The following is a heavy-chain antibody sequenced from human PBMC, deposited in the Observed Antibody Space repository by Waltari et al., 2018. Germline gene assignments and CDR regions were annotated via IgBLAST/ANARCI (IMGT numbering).Heavy chain of an antibody. CDR3: ARALSLGGYYEGFDY. CDR1: GLSFSNSD. V-gene: IGHV3-11*01. CDR2: IFSSGSTM. D-gene: IGHD3-22*01. Sequence: QVQLVESGGDLVRPGGSLRLPRAASGLSFSNSDMGWVRQAPGKELVWFSYIFSSGSTMYYADSVKDRFTISMDNAKNSLYLQMNSLRAEDTAVYYCARALSLGGYYEGFDYWGQGTLVTVSS. J-gene: IGHJ4*02.